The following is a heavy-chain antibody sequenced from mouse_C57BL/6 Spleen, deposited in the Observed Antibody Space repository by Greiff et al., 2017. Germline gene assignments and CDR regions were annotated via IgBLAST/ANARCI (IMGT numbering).Heavy chain of an antibody. CDR1: GFTFSDYY. CDR3: ARQLLPGYAMDY. Sequence: EVKLMESGGGLVQPGGSLKLSCAASGFTFSDYYMYWVRQTPEKRLEWVAYISNGGGSTYYPDTVKGRFTISRDNAKNTLYLQMSRLKSEDTAMYYGARQLLPGYAMDYWGQGTSVTVSS. CDR2: ISNGGGST. V-gene: IGHV5-12*01. D-gene: IGHD2-3*01. J-gene: IGHJ4*01.